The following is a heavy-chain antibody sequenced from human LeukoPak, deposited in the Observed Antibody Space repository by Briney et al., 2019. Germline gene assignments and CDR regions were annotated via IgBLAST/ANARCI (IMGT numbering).Heavy chain of an antibody. J-gene: IGHJ4*02. Sequence: GGSLRLSCAASEFTFSRFWMTWVRQAPGKGLEWVANIKQDGSERYYVASVKGRFTISRDNVNNSLHLQMNSLRAEDTAVYYCAREYYYDSSGYNFDHLGQGTLVTVSS. V-gene: IGHV3-7*03. CDR1: EFTFSRFW. D-gene: IGHD3-22*01. CDR2: IKQDGSER. CDR3: AREYYYDSSGYNFDH.